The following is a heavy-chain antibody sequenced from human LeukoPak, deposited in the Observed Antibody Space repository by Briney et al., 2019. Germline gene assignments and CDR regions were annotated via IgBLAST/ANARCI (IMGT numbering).Heavy chain of an antibody. Sequence: SGGSLRLSCAASGFTFSSYAMSWVRQAPGKGLEWVSAISGSGGSTYYADSVKGRFTISRDNSKNTLYLQMNSLRAEDTAVYYCAKDPKMSVAGIFDYWGQGTLVTVSS. CDR1: GFTFSSYA. J-gene: IGHJ4*02. D-gene: IGHD2-15*01. CDR3: AKDPKMSVAGIFDY. V-gene: IGHV3-23*01. CDR2: ISGSGGST.